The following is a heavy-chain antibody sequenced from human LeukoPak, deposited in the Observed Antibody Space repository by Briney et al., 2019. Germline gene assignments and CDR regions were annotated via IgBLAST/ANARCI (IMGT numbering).Heavy chain of an antibody. CDR3: ARGPRLGDSSGYYFFY. Sequence: GGSQRLSCAASGFTFSSYSMNWVRQAPGEGLEWVSSISSSSSYIYYADSVKGRFTISRDNAKNSLYLQMSSLRAEDTAVYYCARGPRLGDSSGYYFFYWGQGTLVTVSS. D-gene: IGHD3-22*01. V-gene: IGHV3-21*01. CDR2: ISSSSSYI. J-gene: IGHJ4*02. CDR1: GFTFSSYS.